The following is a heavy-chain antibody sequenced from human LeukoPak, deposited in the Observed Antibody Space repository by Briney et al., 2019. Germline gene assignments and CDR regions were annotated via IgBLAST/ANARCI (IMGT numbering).Heavy chain of an antibody. D-gene: IGHD5-18*01. Sequence: GGSLRLSCAASGFTFSSYGMHWVRQAPGKGLEWVAFIRYDGSNKYYADSVKGRFTISRDNSKNTLYLQMNSLRAEDTAVYYCANALWGYSYGSSQYYFDYWGQGTLVTVSS. CDR1: GFTFSSYG. CDR3: ANALWGYSYGSSQYYFDY. CDR2: IRYDGSNK. V-gene: IGHV3-30*02. J-gene: IGHJ4*02.